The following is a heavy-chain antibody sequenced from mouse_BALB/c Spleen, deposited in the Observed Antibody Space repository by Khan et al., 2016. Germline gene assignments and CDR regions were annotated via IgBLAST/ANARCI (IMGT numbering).Heavy chain of an antibody. J-gene: IGHJ4*01. CDR2: IWNGGNT. V-gene: IGHV2-4-1*01. D-gene: IGHD2-12*01. Sequence: QVQLQQSGPGLVQPSQSLSITCTVSGFSLTSYGVHWVRQSPGKGLEWLGVIWNGGNTDYNAAFISRLSISKDNSKSQVFFKMNSLQADDTAISYCARNLRTPGYYTMDYWGQGTSVTVSS. CDR3: ARNLRTPGYYTMDY. CDR1: GFSLTSYG.